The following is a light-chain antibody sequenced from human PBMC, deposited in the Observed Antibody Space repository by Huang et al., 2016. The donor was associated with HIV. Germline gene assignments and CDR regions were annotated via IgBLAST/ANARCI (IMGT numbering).Light chain of an antibody. CDR1: QSISNY. V-gene: IGKV1-39*01. J-gene: IGKJ1*01. CDR3: QQTYSTPWA. Sequence: DIQMTQSPPSLSASVGDRVTITCRASQSISNYLNWYQQRPGKAPRLLIYGTANLQSGGPSRFSGSGSGTVFILTINSLQLEDFASYYCQQTYSTPWAFGQGTKVDIK. CDR2: GTA.